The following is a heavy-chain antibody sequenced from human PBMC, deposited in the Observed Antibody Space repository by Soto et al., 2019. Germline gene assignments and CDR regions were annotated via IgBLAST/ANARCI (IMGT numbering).Heavy chain of an antibody. CDR1: GFSFSSYA. V-gene: IGHV3-23*01. CDR2: FSDGGSNT. CDR3: AILHSSSWYTGYYFDY. J-gene: IGHJ4*02. Sequence: EVQLLESGGGLVQPGGSLRLSCAASGFSFSSYAMTWVRQAPGKGLECVSAFSDGGSNTYYTDSVKGRFTSSRDNSKNTLFLQMNSLRAEDTAVYYCAILHSSSWYTGYYFDYWGQGTLVTVSS. D-gene: IGHD6-13*01.